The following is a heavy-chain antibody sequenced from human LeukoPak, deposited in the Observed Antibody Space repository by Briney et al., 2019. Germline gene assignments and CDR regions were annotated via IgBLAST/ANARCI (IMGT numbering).Heavy chain of an antibody. CDR2: INPNSGGT. J-gene: IGHJ5*02. D-gene: IGHD2-21*01. CDR3: ARVAKKEDWFDP. V-gene: IGHV1-2*06. Sequence: ASVKVSCKASGYTFTGYYMHWVRQAPGQGLEWMGRINPNSGGTNYAQKFQGRVTMTRDTSISTAYMELSRLRSDDTAAYYCARVAKKEDWFDPWGQGTLVTVSS. CDR1: GYTFTGYY.